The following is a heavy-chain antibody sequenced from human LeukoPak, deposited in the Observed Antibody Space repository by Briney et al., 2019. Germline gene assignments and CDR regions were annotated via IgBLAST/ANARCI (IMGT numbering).Heavy chain of an antibody. CDR2: ISSGGGST. V-gene: IGHV3-23*01. CDR1: GLTFSNYA. D-gene: IGHD6-13*01. J-gene: IGHJ4*02. CDR3: AKTRPLDSSSWSHGDY. Sequence: GGSLRLSCAASGLTFSNYAMSWVRQAPGKGLEWVSVISSGGGSTFYADSVQGRFTISRDNSKNRLFLQMNSLRAEDTAVYYCAKTRPLDSSSWSHGDYWGQGTLVTVSS.